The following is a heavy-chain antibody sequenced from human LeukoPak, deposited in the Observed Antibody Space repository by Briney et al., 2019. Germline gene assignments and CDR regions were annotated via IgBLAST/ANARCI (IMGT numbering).Heavy chain of an antibody. CDR1: GFTFSHAW. CDR3: ARGGHYYASGSYLAY. V-gene: IGHV4-59*01. Sequence: PGGSLRLSCVASGFTFSHAWMTWIRQPPGKGLEYIGCIYHSGSTNYNPSLNSRVTISIDTSKNHFSLKLNSVTAADTAVYYCARGGHYYASGSYLAYWGQGTLVTVSS. D-gene: IGHD3-10*01. CDR2: IYHSGST. J-gene: IGHJ4*02.